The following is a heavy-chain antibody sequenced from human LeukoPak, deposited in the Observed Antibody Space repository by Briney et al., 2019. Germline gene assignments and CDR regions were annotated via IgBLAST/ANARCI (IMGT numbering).Heavy chain of an antibody. D-gene: IGHD2/OR15-2a*01. CDR1: GFIFSGSA. Sequence: GGSLKLSCAASGFIFSGSAMHWVRQASGKGLEWVGRITSKADSCATAYAASVKGRFTISRDDSKNTAYLQMSSLKTEDTAVYYCTRVAGYFGLYGMDVWGKGTTVTVSS. V-gene: IGHV3-73*01. J-gene: IGHJ6*04. CDR3: TRVAGYFGLYGMDV. CDR2: ITSKADSCAT.